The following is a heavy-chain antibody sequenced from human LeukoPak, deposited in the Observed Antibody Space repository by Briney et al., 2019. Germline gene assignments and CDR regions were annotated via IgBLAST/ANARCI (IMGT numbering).Heavy chain of an antibody. Sequence: GGSLRLSCAASGFTFSSYATSWVRQAPGKGLEWVSAISGSGGSTYYADSVKGRFTISRDNSKNTLYLQMNSLRAEDTAVYYCAKVDIVVVVAALFDYWGQGTLVTVSS. CDR2: ISGSGGST. J-gene: IGHJ4*02. CDR1: GFTFSSYA. D-gene: IGHD2-15*01. CDR3: AKVDIVVVVAALFDY. V-gene: IGHV3-23*01.